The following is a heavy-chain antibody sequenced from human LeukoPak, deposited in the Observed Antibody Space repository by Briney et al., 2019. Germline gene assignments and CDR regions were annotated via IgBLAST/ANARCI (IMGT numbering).Heavy chain of an antibody. Sequence: SETLSLTCTVSGGSISSYYWSWIRQPPGKGLEWIGYIYTSGSTNYNPSLKSRVTISVDTSKNQFSLKLSSVTAADTAVYYCARHWSCGGDGHHYYYYYMDVWGKGTTVTVSS. J-gene: IGHJ6*03. CDR1: GGSISSYY. D-gene: IGHD2-21*02. V-gene: IGHV4-4*09. CDR3: ARHWSCGGDGHHYYYYYMDV. CDR2: IYTSGST.